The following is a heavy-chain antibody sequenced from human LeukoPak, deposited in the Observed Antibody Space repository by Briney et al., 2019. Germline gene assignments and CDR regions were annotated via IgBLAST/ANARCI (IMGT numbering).Heavy chain of an antibody. D-gene: IGHD1-26*01. J-gene: IGHJ4*02. Sequence: GGSLRLSCAASGFTFSNYGMNWVGQAPGKGLEWVAIISYDGSNKYYADSVKGRFTISRDNSKNTLYLQMNSLRAEDTAVYYCARGRLGYSGSYIFDYWGQGTLVTVSS. CDR2: ISYDGSNK. CDR1: GFTFSNYG. V-gene: IGHV3-30*03. CDR3: ARGRLGYSGSYIFDY.